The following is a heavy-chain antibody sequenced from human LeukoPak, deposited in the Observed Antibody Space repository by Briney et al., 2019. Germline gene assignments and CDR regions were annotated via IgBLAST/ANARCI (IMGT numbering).Heavy chain of an antibody. J-gene: IGHJ3*02. Sequence: GGSLRLSCAASGFTFSSYSMNWVRQAPGRGLEWVSYISSSSSTIYYADSVKGRFTISRDNAKSSLYLQMNSLRAEDTAVYYCARTSGSYREAFDIWGQGTMVTVSS. V-gene: IGHV3-48*01. CDR3: ARTSGSYREAFDI. CDR2: ISSSSSTI. D-gene: IGHD1-26*01. CDR1: GFTFSSYS.